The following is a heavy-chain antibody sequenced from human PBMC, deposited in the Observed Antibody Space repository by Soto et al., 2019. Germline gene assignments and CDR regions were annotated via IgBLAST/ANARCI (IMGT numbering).Heavy chain of an antibody. J-gene: IGHJ6*02. CDR1: GYSFTSYW. V-gene: IGHV5-10-1*01. CDR3: ARGGYRPRRYYYGMDV. D-gene: IGHD5-18*01. Sequence: PGESLKISCKGSGYSFTSYWISWVRQMPGKGLEWMGRIDPSDSYTNYSPSFQGHVTISADKSISTAYLQWSSLKASDTAMYYCARGGYRPRRYYYGMDVWGQGTTVPVSS. CDR2: IDPSDSYT.